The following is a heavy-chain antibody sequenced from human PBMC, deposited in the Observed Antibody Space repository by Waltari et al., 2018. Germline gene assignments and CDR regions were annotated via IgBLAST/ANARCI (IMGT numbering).Heavy chain of an antibody. J-gene: IGHJ4*02. V-gene: IGHV3-74*02. CDR1: GFTVGGSW. Sequence: EVQLVASGGGLFQAGGSLRVSCEASGFTVGGSWMHWVRQGPGKGLLWVSRINRDGSDTAYADSAKGRFTISRDNAKNTLFLQMNSLRDEDTGVYYCARAGLLGGLDWWGQGTLVTVSS. D-gene: IGHD2-15*01. CDR3: ARAGLLGGLDW. CDR2: INRDGSDT.